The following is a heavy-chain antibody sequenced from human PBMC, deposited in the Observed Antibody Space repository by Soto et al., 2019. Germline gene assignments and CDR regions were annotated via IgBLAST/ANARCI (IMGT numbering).Heavy chain of an antibody. CDR2: IYHSGST. CDR3: ARGKQYYDFWSGYYDNYYYYGMDV. D-gene: IGHD3-3*01. CDR1: GGSISSGGYS. Sequence: TLSLTCAVSGGSISSGGYSWSWIRQPPGKGLEWIGYIYHSGSTYYNPSLKSRVTISVDTSKNQFSLKLSSVTAADTAVYYCARGKQYYDFWSGYYDNYYYYGMDVWGQGTTVTVSS. J-gene: IGHJ6*02. V-gene: IGHV4-30-2*01.